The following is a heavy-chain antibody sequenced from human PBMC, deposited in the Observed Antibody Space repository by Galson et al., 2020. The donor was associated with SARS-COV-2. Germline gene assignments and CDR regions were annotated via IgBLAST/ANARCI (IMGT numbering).Heavy chain of an antibody. V-gene: IGHV1-58*01. D-gene: IGHD4-17*01. Sequence: SVKVSCKASGFTFTSSAAQWVRQARGQRLEWIGRIAAAKGNTNYAQNFQERVTITRDMSTNTAYMELSSLRSEDTAVYYCAALWAGMTTGGGYWGQGTLVTVSS. J-gene: IGHJ4*02. CDR2: IAAAKGNT. CDR3: AALWAGMTTGGGY. CDR1: GFTFTSSA.